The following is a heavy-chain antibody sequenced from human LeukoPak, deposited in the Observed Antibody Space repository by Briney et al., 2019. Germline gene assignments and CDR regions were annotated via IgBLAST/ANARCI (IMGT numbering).Heavy chain of an antibody. J-gene: IGHJ4*02. CDR2: IYYSGST. CDR3: ARSALLILSRSIFFDY. Sequence: PSETLSLTCTVSGGSISSYYWSWIRQPPGKGLEWIGYIYYSGSTNYNPSLKSRVTISVDTSKNQFSLKLSSVTAADTAVYYCARSALLILSRSIFFDYWGQGTLVTVSS. V-gene: IGHV4-59*08. CDR1: GGSISSYY. D-gene: IGHD2/OR15-2a*01.